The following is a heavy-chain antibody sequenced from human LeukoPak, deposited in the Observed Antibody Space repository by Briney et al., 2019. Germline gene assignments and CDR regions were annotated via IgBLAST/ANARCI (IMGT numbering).Heavy chain of an antibody. V-gene: IGHV4-4*02. J-gene: IGHJ2*01. CDR2: INHSGST. CDR3: ARSYPRRVWYFDL. Sequence: PSGTLSLTCAVSGGSISSSNWWSWVRQPPGKGLEWIGEINHSGSTNYNPSLKSRVTISVDTSKNQFSLKLSSVTAADTAVYYCARSYPRRVWYFDLWGRGTLVTVSS. CDR1: GGSISSSNW. D-gene: IGHD6-6*01.